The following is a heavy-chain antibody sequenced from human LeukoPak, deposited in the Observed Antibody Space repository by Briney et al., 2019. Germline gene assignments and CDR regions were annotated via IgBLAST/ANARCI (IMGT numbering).Heavy chain of an antibody. D-gene: IGHD3-22*01. CDR3: ARVSADSGYYSPFDY. V-gene: IGHV1-8*01. CDR1: GYTFVSYD. CDR2: MSPKSGNT. Sequence: ASVKVSCKASGYTFVSYDINWVRQATGQGPEWMGWMSPKSGNTGYAQKFQGRVTMTRDTSINTAYMELSSLRSEDTAVYYCARVSADSGYYSPFDYWGQGTLVTVSS. J-gene: IGHJ4*02.